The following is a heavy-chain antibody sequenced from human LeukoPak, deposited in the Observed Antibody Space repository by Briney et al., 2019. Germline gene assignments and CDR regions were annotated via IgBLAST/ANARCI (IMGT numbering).Heavy chain of an antibody. CDR2: ISGSGGSA. Sequence: GSLRLSCAASGFTFKDNAMSWVRQAPGKGLEWVSSISGSGGSAFYADSVKDRFTVSRDSSKNTLYLEMTSLRAEDTARYYCAKSHDSSGYAPLIDYWGQGTLVTVSS. CDR3: AKSHDSSGYAPLIDY. CDR1: GFTFKDNA. J-gene: IGHJ4*02. D-gene: IGHD3-22*01. V-gene: IGHV3-23*01.